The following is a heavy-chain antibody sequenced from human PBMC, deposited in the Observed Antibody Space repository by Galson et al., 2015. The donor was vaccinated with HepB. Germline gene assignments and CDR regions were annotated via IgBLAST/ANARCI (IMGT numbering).Heavy chain of an antibody. CDR1: GFTFSSYG. J-gene: IGHJ4*02. Sequence: SLRLSCAASGFTFSSYGMHWVRQAPGKGLEWVALIWYDGSNGYYADSVKGRFTISRDNSKNTLYLQMNSLRAEDTAVYYCARDRGTRLTTISGVPGEGYFDYSGQGTLVTVSS. CDR2: IWYDGSNG. CDR3: ARDRGTRLTTISGVPGEGYFDY. V-gene: IGHV3-33*01. D-gene: IGHD3-3*01.